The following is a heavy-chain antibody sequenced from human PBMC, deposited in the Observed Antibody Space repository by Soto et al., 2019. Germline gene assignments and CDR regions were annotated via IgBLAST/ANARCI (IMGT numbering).Heavy chain of an antibody. CDR1: VYTFTSYY. D-gene: IGHD2-15*01. CDR2: INPSGGST. J-gene: IGHJ4*02. CDR3: ARDPGYCSGGSCYKGPDYFDY. Sequence: ASVKVSCKASVYTFTSYYIHWVRQATGQGLEWMGIINPSGGSTSYAQKFQGRVTMTRDTSTSTVYMELSSLRSEDTAVYYCARDPGYCSGGSCYKGPDYFDYWGQGTLVTVSS. V-gene: IGHV1-46*03.